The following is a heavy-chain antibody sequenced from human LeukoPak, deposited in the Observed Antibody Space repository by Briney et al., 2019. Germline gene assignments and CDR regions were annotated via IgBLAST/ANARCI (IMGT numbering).Heavy chain of an antibody. CDR1: GSIFNSYW. CDR3: ARAYYCGGGSCKLEY. J-gene: IGHJ4*02. Sequence: GASLQISCQGSGSIFNSYWIAWVRQLPGKGLEGMGIIYPGDSDTRYSPSFQGQITISDDKSINTAYLRWSSLKASDTAMYYCARAYYCGGGSCKLEYWGQGPLVTVSS. D-gene: IGHD2-15*01. V-gene: IGHV5-51*01. CDR2: IYPGDSDT.